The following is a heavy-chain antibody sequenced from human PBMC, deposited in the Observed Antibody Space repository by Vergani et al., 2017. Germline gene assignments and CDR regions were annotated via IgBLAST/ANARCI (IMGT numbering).Heavy chain of an antibody. CDR2: IYYSGSN. CDR1: GGSISSGGYY. CDR3: ARAAESYYYGMDV. Sequence: QVQLQESGPGLVKPSQTLSLTCTVSGGSISSGGYYWSWIRQHPGKGLEWIGSIYYSGSNYYNPSLKSRVTISVDTSKNQFSLKLSSVTAADTAVYYCARAAESYYYGMDVWGQGTTVTVSS. V-gene: IGHV4-39*01. J-gene: IGHJ6*02.